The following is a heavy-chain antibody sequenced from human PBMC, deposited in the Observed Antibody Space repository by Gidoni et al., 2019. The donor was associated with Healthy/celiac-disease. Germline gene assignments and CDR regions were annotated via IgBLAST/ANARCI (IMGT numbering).Heavy chain of an antibody. J-gene: IGHJ6*02. D-gene: IGHD3-10*01. CDR1: GCSISSSNW. Sequence: QVQLQESGPGLVKPSGTLSLTFAVSGCSISSSNWWSWVRQPPGKGLEWIGEIYHSGSTNYNPSLKSRVTISVDKSKNQFSRKLSSVTAADTAVYYCARGREIGWFREAFYYGMDVWGQGTTVTVSS. CDR3: ARGREIGWFREAFYYGMDV. CDR2: IYHSGST. V-gene: IGHV4-4*02.